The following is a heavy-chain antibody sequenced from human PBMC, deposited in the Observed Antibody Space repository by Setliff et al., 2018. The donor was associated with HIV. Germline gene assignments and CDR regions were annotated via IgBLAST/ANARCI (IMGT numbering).Heavy chain of an antibody. CDR3: ARGTAERSAVRGLAIAFDI. D-gene: IGHD3-10*01. CDR2: IYYTGGT. CDR1: GGSISSGVFY. J-gene: IGHJ3*02. Sequence: SETLSLTCTVSGGSISSGVFYWTWVRQHPGKGLEWIGYIYYTGGTYYKPSLRGPVTMSVDTSKNQFSLNVTSVTAADTAVYYCARGTAERSAVRGLAIAFDIWGQGTMVTVS. V-gene: IGHV4-31*01.